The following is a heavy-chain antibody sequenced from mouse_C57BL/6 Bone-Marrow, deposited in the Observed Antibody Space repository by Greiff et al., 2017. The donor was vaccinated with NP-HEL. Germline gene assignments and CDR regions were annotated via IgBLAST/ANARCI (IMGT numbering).Heavy chain of an antibody. CDR1: GFTFSSYG. CDR2: ISNGGSYT. J-gene: IGHJ2*01. V-gene: IGHV5-6*01. Sequence: EVQLVESGGDLVKPGGSLKLSCAASGFTFSSYGMSWVRQTPDTRLEWVATISNGGSYTYYPDSVKGRLTISRDNAKNTLYLQMSSLKSEDTAMYYCARHYYSNYFDYWGQGTTLTVSS. D-gene: IGHD2-5*01. CDR3: ARHYYSNYFDY.